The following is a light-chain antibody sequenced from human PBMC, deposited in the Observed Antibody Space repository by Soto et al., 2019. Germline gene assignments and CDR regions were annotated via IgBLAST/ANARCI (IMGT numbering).Light chain of an antibody. CDR3: QQYGDSLWT. CDR2: GSS. V-gene: IGKV3-20*01. CDR1: QSVSTSY. J-gene: IGKJ1*01. Sequence: PGTLSLSPGETATLSCRASQSVSTSYLAWYQQRPGQAPRLLIYGSSSRATGIPDRFSGSGSRTDFTLTISRLEPGDSAVYYCQQYGDSLWTFGQGTKVDIK.